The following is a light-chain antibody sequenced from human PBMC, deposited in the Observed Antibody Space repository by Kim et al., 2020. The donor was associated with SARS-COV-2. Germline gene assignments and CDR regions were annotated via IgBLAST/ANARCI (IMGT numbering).Light chain of an antibody. CDR2: AAS. Sequence: ATVGYRVTITCRASQGIRNDLGWYQQTPGKAPNLLIYAASNLQSGVPSRFSGSGSGTDFTLTISSLQPEDFATYYCLQDYTYPRTFGQGTKVDIK. J-gene: IGKJ1*01. CDR1: QGIRND. CDR3: LQDYTYPRT. V-gene: IGKV1-6*01.